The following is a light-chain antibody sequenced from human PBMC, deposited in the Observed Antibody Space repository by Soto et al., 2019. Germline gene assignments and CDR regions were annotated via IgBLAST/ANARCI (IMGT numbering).Light chain of an antibody. Sequence: EIVLTQSPATLSVAPGERVTLSGRASQNLHSFLNWYQQRPGQAPRPLIYDGSKRAAGVPDRISGDGSGTDYTLTISSLEPEDFAVYYCQQRTRWPMTFGQGTRVEIK. CDR2: DGS. V-gene: IGKV3-11*01. CDR3: QQRTRWPMT. J-gene: IGKJ5*01. CDR1: QNLHSF.